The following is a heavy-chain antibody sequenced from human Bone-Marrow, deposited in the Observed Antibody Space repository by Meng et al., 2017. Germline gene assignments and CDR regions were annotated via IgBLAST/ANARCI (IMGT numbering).Heavy chain of an antibody. Sequence: GESPKIPCSASGFTVSSYGMHWVRPAPGKGVELVAVIWYDGSNKYYADSVKGRFTISRDNSKNTLYLQMNSLRAEDTAVYYCAKDNLRGEDPNWFDPWGQGTLVTVSS. CDR1: GFTVSSYG. D-gene: IGHD3-16*01. J-gene: IGHJ5*02. CDR3: AKDNLRGEDPNWFDP. CDR2: IWYDGSNK. V-gene: IGHV3-33*06.